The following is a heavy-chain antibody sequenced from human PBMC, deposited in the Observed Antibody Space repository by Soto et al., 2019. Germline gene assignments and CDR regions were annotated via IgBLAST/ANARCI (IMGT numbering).Heavy chain of an antibody. CDR3: ARGAILITFGGVTDPEFDY. CDR2: INPSGGST. D-gene: IGHD3-16*01. CDR1: GYTSTSYY. Sequence: ASVKASCRASGYTSTSYYLHWVRQAPGQGLEWMGIINPSGGSTSYAQKFQGRVTMTRDTSTSTVYMELRSLRSEDTAVYYCARGAILITFGGVTDPEFDYRGQGTLDTSPQ. J-gene: IGHJ4*02. V-gene: IGHV1-46*01.